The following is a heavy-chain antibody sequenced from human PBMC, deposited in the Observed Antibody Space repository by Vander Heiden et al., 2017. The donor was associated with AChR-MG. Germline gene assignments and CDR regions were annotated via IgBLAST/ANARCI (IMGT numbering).Heavy chain of an antibody. CDR1: GYTFTGYY. J-gene: IGHJ5*02. CDR2: INPNSGGT. V-gene: IGHV1-2*02. CDR3: ARDAPGIAGAGTNSNWFDP. D-gene: IGHD6-19*01. Sequence: QVQLVQSGAEVKKPGASVKVSCKASGYTFTGYYMHWVRQAPGQGLEWMGWINPNSGGTNYAQKFQGRVTMTRDTSISTAYMELSRLRSDDTAVYYCARDAPGIAGAGTNSNWFDPWGQGTLVTVSS.